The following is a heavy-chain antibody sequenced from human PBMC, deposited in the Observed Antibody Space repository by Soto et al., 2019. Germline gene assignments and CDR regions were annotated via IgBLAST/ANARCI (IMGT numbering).Heavy chain of an antibody. CDR2: IGPASGDT. CDR1: GYTFPGHY. J-gene: IGHJ1*01. D-gene: IGHD3-3*01. CDR3: GRGRSGQLVVFY. Sequence: ASVEVCGEASGYTFPGHYIHWVRRAPGQGPEWMGEIGPASGDTRYAQKFQGRVTMTRDTSITTVYMELNNLSPDDTAVYYCGRGRSGQLVVFYWGQGTPVTVSS. V-gene: IGHV1-2*02.